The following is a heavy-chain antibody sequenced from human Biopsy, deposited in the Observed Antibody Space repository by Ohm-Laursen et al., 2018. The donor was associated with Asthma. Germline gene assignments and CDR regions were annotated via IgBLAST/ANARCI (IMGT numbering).Heavy chain of an antibody. J-gene: IGHJ4*02. Sequence: SLRLSCVASGFAVSRDYMFWVRQAPGKGLEWASVIYSGGTSHTADSVRGRFTISRDYSKNTLYLQMHSLRAEDTAVYYCARGDSSNWSHYYFDYWGQGTLVTVSS. CDR3: ARGDSSNWSHYYFDY. D-gene: IGHD3-22*01. CDR2: IYSGGTS. V-gene: IGHV3-53*01. CDR1: GFAVSRDY.